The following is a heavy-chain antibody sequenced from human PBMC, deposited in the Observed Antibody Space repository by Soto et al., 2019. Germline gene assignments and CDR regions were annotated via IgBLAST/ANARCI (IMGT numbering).Heavy chain of an antibody. CDR3: ARDKITGLFDY. CDR1: GGSFSGYY. J-gene: IGHJ4*02. D-gene: IGHD2-8*02. V-gene: IGHV4-34*01. CDR2: INHSGST. Sequence: QVQLQQWGAGLLKPSETLSLTCAVYGGSFSGYYWTWIRQPPGTGLEWIGEINHSGSTNYNPSLKSRVTISVGTSKNQFSLKLTSVTAADAVVYYCARDKITGLFDYWGQGTLGTVSS.